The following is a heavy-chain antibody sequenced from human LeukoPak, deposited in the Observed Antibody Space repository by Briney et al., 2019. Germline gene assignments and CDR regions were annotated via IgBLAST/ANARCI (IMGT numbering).Heavy chain of an antibody. V-gene: IGHV4-38-2*02. CDR1: GYSISSGYY. D-gene: IGHD4-11*01. Sequence: PSETLSLTCTVSGYSISSGYYWGWIRQPPGKGLEWIGSIYHSGSTYYNPSLKSRVTISVDTSKNQFSLKLSSVTAADTAVYYCASTEVAVDAFDIWGQGTMVTVSS. CDR2: IYHSGST. J-gene: IGHJ3*02. CDR3: ASTEVAVDAFDI.